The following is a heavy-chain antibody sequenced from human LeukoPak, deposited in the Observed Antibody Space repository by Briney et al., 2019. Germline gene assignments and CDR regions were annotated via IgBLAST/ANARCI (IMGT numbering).Heavy chain of an antibody. CDR1: GFTFSSFD. CDR2: VSGSGGST. J-gene: IGHJ4*02. V-gene: IGHV3-23*01. D-gene: IGHD3-16*01. Sequence: LAGGSLRLSCAASGFTFSSFDMNWVRQAPGKGLEWVSVVSGSGGSTYNADSVKGRFTISRDNSKDTLYLLLNNLRAEDTAVYYCAKGPLSTLTPRGRYFDYWGQGTLVTVSS. CDR3: AKGPLSTLTPRGRYFDY.